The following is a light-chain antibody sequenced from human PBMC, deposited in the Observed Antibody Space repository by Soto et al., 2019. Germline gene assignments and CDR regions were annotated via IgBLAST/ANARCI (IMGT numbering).Light chain of an antibody. J-gene: IGLJ2*01. Sequence: QSALTQPASVSGSPGQSLTISCTGTSSDVGSYDYVSWYQQHPGEAPKLIIYEVSNRPSGVSNRFSGSKSGNTASLTISGLQAEDEADYYCNSYTSIVTLVFGGGTKVTVL. CDR1: SSDVGSYDY. CDR2: EVS. V-gene: IGLV2-14*01. CDR3: NSYTSIVTLV.